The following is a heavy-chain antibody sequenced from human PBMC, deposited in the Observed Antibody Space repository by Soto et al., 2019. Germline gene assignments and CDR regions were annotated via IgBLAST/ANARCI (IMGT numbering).Heavy chain of an antibody. CDR3: AKVFYYPDSSGYYYFDY. J-gene: IGHJ4*02. V-gene: IGHV3-23*01. CDR2: ISGSGSTI. CDR1: GFTFSSYA. D-gene: IGHD3-22*01. Sequence: GGSLRLSCAASGFTFSSYAVSWVRQAPGKGPEWISSISGSGSTIYYADSVKGRFTISRDNSKNTLYLQMSSLRAEDTAVYYCAKVFYYPDSSGYYYFDYWGQGTLVTVSS.